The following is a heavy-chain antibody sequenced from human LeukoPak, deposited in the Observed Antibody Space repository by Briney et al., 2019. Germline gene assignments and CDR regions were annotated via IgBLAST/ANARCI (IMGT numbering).Heavy chain of an antibody. J-gene: IGHJ4*02. CDR2: IYYSGST. Sequence: PSETLSLTCTVSGGSISSGGYYWSWIRQHPGKGLEWIGYIYYSGSTYYNPSLKSRVTISVDTSKNQFSLKLSSVTAADTAVYYCARGSYDFWSGYYTSSFDYWGQGTLVTVSS. CDR3: ARGSYDFWSGYYTSSFDY. D-gene: IGHD3-3*01. CDR1: GGSISSGGYY. V-gene: IGHV4-31*03.